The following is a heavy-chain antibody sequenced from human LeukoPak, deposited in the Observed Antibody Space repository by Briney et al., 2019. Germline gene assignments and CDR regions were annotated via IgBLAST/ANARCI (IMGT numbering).Heavy chain of an antibody. D-gene: IGHD5-18*01. Sequence: QSGGSLRLSCTASGFIFSSYTMSWVRQAPGRGLEWVSTISANGDKSYYADSVKGRFTISRDNSKNTLYLQMNSLRAEDTAVYYCAKDLDTAMDFYFDYWGQGTLVTVSS. CDR3: AKDLDTAMDFYFDY. V-gene: IGHV3-23*01. CDR1: GFIFSSYT. CDR2: ISANGDKS. J-gene: IGHJ4*02.